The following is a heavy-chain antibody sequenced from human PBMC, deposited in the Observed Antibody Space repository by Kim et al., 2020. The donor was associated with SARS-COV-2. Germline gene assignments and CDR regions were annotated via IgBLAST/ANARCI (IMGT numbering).Heavy chain of an antibody. Sequence: ASVKVSCKASGYTFTGYYMHWVRQAPGQGLEWMGRINPNSGGTNYAQKFQGRVTMTRDTSISTAYMELSRLRSDDTAVYYCARDRTYSSSWTIGNYYYYGMDVWGQGTTVTVSS. V-gene: IGHV1-2*06. D-gene: IGHD6-13*01. J-gene: IGHJ6*02. CDR3: ARDRTYSSSWTIGNYYYYGMDV. CDR1: GYTFTGYY. CDR2: INPNSGGT.